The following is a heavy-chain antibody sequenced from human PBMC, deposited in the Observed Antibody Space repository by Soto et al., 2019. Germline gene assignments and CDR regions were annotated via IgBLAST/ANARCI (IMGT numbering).Heavy chain of an antibody. CDR1: GDSIINGEYY. CDR2: IYYSGST. D-gene: IGHD3-10*01. CDR3: ARHNYGSGSTYLDY. V-gene: IGHV4-61*08. Sequence: SETLSLTCTVSGDSIINGEYYWTWIRQSPGKGLEWIGYIYYSGSTNYNPSLKSRVTISVDTSKNQFSLKLNSMTAADTAVYYCARHNYGSGSTYLDYWGQGTLVTVSS. J-gene: IGHJ4*02.